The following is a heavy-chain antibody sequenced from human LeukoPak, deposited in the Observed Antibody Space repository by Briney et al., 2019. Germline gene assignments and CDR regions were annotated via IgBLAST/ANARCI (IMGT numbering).Heavy chain of an antibody. CDR1: GGTFSSYA. CDR2: IIPIFGTA. J-gene: IGHJ4*02. V-gene: IGHV1-69*05. Sequence: GASVKVSCKASGGTFSSYAISWVRQAPGQGLEWMGGIIPIFGTANYAQKFQGRVTITTDESTSTAYMELSSLKSEDTAVYYCAREKISSGPHFDYWGQGTLVTVSS. CDR3: AREKISSGPHFDY. D-gene: IGHD3-22*01.